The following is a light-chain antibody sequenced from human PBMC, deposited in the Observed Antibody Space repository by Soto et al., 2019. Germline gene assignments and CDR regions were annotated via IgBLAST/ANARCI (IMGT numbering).Light chain of an antibody. V-gene: IGKV1-5*01. CDR3: QQYESYSPLT. Sequence: DLQMTQSPSSLSASVGAIVGITCRFSQSIRSWLAWYQQKPGKAPKLLIYDAYSLESGVPSRFSGRRSGTEFTLTIAGLQPEDFATYYCQQYESYSPLTFGGGTKVDIK. CDR2: DAY. CDR1: QSIRSW. J-gene: IGKJ4*01.